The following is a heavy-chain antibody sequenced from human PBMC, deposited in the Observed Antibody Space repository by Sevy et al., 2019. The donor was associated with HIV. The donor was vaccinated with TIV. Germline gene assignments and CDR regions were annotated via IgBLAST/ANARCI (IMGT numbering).Heavy chain of an antibody. CDR2: ISDSGGNT. J-gene: IGHJ2*01. V-gene: IGHV3-23*01. CDR3: AKRVEYTSSSAYFDL. Sequence: GESLKISCAVSGFTFRTYGMSWVRQAPGKGLEWVSSISDSGGNTYYADSVKGQFTISRDNSKSTLYLQMNSLTAEDTAIYYCAKRVEYTSSSAYFDLWGRGTLVTVSS. CDR1: GFTFRTYG. D-gene: IGHD6-6*01.